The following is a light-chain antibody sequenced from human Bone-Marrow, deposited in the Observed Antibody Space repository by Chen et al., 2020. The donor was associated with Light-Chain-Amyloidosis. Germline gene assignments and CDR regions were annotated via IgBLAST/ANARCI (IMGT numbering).Light chain of an antibody. V-gene: IGLV3-25*03. CDR3: QSADSRGTYEVI. J-gene: IGLJ2*01. Sequence: SYELTQPPSVSVSPGQTATITCSGDDLPTKYAYWYQQKPGRAPVLVIHRDTERPSGISERFSGSSSGTTATFTISRVQAEDEADYHCQSADSRGTYEVIFGGRTKLTVL. CDR2: RDT. CDR1: DLPTKY.